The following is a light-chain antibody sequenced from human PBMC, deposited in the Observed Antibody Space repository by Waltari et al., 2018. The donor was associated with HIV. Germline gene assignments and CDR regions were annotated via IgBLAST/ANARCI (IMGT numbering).Light chain of an antibody. V-gene: IGLV1-40*01. CDR1: SSNIGAGYD. J-gene: IGLJ2*01. CDR3: QSYDSSLTGSV. Sequence: QSVLTPPPSVSGAPGQRVTISCTGSSSNIGAGYDVHWYQQVPGTAPKLLIYGNNTRPSAVPDRSSASKSGASPSLAITGLQAEDEADYYCQSYDSSLTGSVFGGGTKLTVL. CDR2: GNN.